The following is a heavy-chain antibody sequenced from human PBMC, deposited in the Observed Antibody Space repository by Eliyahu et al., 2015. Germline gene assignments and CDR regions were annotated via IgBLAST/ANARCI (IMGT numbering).Heavy chain of an antibody. D-gene: IGHD2-15*01. CDR2: ISGSGGST. J-gene: IGHJ4*02. CDR1: GFTFSXYA. Sequence: EVQLLESGGGLVQPGGSLRLSCAASGFTFSXYAMSWVRQAXGKGLEWVSAISGSGGSTYYADSVKGRFTISRDNSKNTLYLQMNSLRAEDTAVYYCAKLPGRYCSGGSCYSDYWGQGTLVTVSS. CDR3: AKLPGRYCSGGSCYSDY. V-gene: IGHV3-23*01.